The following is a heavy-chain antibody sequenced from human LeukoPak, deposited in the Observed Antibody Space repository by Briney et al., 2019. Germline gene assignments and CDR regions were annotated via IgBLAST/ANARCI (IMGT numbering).Heavy chain of an antibody. CDR1: GYTFTRYY. CDR3: ARGETLIAYCSGGSCYSLYMDV. D-gene: IGHD2-15*01. CDR2: INPSGGST. J-gene: IGHJ6*03. Sequence: ASVKVSCKASGYTFTRYYIHWVRQAPGQGLEWMGIINPSGGSTSYAQKFQGRVTMTRDTSTSTVYMELSSLRSDDTAVYFCARGETLIAYCSGGSCYSLYMDVWGKGTTVTVSS. V-gene: IGHV1-46*03.